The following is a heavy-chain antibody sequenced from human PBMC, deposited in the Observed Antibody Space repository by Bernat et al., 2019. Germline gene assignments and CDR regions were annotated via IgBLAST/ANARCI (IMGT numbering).Heavy chain of an antibody. CDR2: ISDDGSNK. V-gene: IGHV3-30*18. CDR3: AKEGGDSSGWTYYFDY. Sequence: QVQLVESGGGVVQPGRSLRLSCAASGFTFSSYGMHWVRQAPGKGLEWVAVISDDGSNKYYADSVKGRFTISRDNSKNTLYLQMNSLRAEDTAVYYCAKEGGDSSGWTYYFDYWGQGTLVTVSS. CDR1: GFTFSSYG. D-gene: IGHD6-19*01. J-gene: IGHJ4*02.